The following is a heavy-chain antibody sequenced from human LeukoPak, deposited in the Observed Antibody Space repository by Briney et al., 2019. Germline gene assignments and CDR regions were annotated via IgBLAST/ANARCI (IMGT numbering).Heavy chain of an antibody. Sequence: SETLSLTCTVSGGSISNYYWSWIRQPPGKGLEWIGYIYYSGSTNYNPSLKSRVTISVDTSKDQFSLKLRSVTAADTAVYYCARTTKLGYCSSTSCHTFDYWGQGALVTVSS. J-gene: IGHJ4*02. CDR1: GGSISNYY. D-gene: IGHD2-2*02. CDR2: IYYSGST. CDR3: ARTTKLGYCSSTSCHTFDY. V-gene: IGHV4-59*01.